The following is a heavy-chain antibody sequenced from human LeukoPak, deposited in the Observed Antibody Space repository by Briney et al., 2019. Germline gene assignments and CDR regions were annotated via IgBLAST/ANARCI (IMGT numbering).Heavy chain of an antibody. D-gene: IGHD3/OR15-3a*01. CDR1: GFTLTNSA. J-gene: IGHJ5*02. CDR3: AADRFDFWNGYYKGFDP. V-gene: IGHV1-58*02. CDR2: IVVGSGNT. Sequence: SVKVSCKASGFTLTNSAMQWVRQARGQRLEWIGWIVVGSGNTKYAQKFQERVTITRDMSTSTAYMELSGLASEDTAVYYCAADRFDFWNGYYKGFDPWGQGTLVTVSS.